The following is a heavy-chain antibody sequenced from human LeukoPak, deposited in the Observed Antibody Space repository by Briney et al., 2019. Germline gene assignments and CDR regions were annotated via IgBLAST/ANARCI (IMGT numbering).Heavy chain of an antibody. CDR3: ARDRLRYFDWSY. J-gene: IGHJ4*02. Sequence: PGGSLRLSCAASGFPFSSYWMSWVRQAPGKGREGVANIKQVGSEKYYVDSVKARLTTPRDNAKNSLYLQMNRLRAEDTAVYYCARDRLRYFDWSYWGQGTLVTVSS. D-gene: IGHD3-9*01. V-gene: IGHV3-7*01. CDR1: GFPFSSYW. CDR2: IKQVGSEK.